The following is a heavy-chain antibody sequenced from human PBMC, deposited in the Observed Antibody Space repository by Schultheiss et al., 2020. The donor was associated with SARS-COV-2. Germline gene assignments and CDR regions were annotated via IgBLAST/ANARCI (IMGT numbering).Heavy chain of an antibody. CDR2: IYYSGST. Sequence: SETLSLTCTVSGGSISSYYWSWIRQPPGKGLEWIGYIYYSGSTNYNPSLKSRVTISVDTSKNQFSLKLSSVTAADTAVYYCARRANSNPAGYYYYYMDVWGKGTTVTVSS. J-gene: IGHJ6*03. V-gene: IGHV4-59*12. CDR1: GGSISSYY. CDR3: ARRANSNPAGYYYYYMDV. D-gene: IGHD4-23*01.